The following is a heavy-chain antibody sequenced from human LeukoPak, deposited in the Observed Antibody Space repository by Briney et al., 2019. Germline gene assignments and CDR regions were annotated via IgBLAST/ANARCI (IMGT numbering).Heavy chain of an antibody. J-gene: IGHJ6*02. D-gene: IGHD3-3*01. CDR1: GYTFTSYY. Sequence: GASVKVSCKASGYTFTSYYMHWVRQAPGQGLEWMGIINPSGGSTSYAQKFQGRVTMTRDTSTSTVYMELSSLRSEDTAVYYCAREGVEGILEWLFYPYYYYYGMDVWGQGTTVTVSS. V-gene: IGHV1-46*01. CDR3: AREGVEGILEWLFYPYYYYYGMDV. CDR2: INPSGGST.